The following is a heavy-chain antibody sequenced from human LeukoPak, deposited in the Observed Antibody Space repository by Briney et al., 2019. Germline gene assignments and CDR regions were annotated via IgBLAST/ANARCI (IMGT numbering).Heavy chain of an antibody. CDR1: GGSFSGYY. CDR2: INHSGST. D-gene: IGHD3-22*01. J-gene: IGHJ6*03. V-gene: IGHV4-34*01. Sequence: SETLSLTCAVYGGSFSGYYWSWIRQPPGKGLEWIGEINHSGSTNYNPSLKSRVTISVDTSKNQFSLKLSSVTAADTAVYYCAREAYYYDSSGYLRRYYYYYMDVWGKGTTVTISS. CDR3: AREAYYYDSSGYLRRYYYYYMDV.